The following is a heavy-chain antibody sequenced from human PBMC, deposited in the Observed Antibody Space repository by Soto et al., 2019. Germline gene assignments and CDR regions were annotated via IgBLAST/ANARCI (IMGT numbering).Heavy chain of an antibody. CDR2: ISSSGSTI. CDR3: ASVRYSAHQGAFDI. Sequence: GGSLRLSCAASGFTFSDYYMSWIRQAPGKGLEWVSYISSSGSTIYYADSVKGRFTISRDNAKNSLYLQMNSLRAEDTAVYYCASVRYSAHQGAFDIWGQGTMVTVSS. D-gene: IGHD5-12*01. J-gene: IGHJ3*02. CDR1: GFTFSDYY. V-gene: IGHV3-11*01.